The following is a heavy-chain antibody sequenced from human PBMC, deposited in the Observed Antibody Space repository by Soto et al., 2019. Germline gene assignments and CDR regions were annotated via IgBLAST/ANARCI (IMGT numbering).Heavy chain of an antibody. Sequence: SVKVSCKASGGTFSSYAISWVRQAPGQGLEWMGGIIPIFGTANYAQKFQGRVTITADESTSTAYMELSSLRSEDTAVYYCASLRGFGDSGYYSSFDYWGQGTLVTVSS. V-gene: IGHV1-69*13. D-gene: IGHD3-22*01. CDR1: GGTFSSYA. CDR3: ASLRGFGDSGYYSSFDY. J-gene: IGHJ4*02. CDR2: IIPIFGTA.